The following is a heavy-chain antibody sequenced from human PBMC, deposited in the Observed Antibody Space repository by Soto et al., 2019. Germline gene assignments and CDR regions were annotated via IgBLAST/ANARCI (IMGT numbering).Heavy chain of an antibody. D-gene: IGHD4-17*01. Sequence: GGSLRLSCAASGFTFSTYTMNWVRQAPGKGLEWVSSISGSSSYIYSADSVKGRFTISRDNAKNSLYLQMNSLRAEDTAVYYCARDYYGDYYFDYWGQGTLVTVSS. CDR2: ISGSSSYI. V-gene: IGHV3-21*01. CDR1: GFTFSTYT. CDR3: ARDYYGDYYFDY. J-gene: IGHJ4*02.